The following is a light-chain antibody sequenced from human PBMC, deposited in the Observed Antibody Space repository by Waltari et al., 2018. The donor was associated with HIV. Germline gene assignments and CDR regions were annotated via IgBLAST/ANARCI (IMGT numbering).Light chain of an antibody. CDR2: EVN. Sequence: QSPLTQPPSASGSPGQSVPISSTGTNSNVGGSDYISWYQQHPGKAPKLMSYEVNKRPSGVPDRFSGSKSGNTASLTVSGLQADDEADYYCGSYAGNSNVFGTGTKVTVL. V-gene: IGLV2-8*01. CDR3: GSYAGNSNV. J-gene: IGLJ1*01. CDR1: NSNVGGSDY.